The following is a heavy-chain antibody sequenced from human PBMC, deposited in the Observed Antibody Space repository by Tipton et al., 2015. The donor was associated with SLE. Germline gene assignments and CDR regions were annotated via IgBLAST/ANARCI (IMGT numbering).Heavy chain of an antibody. CDR3: TRDFLGHGDWGLSDI. Sequence: SLRLSCAASGFTFSSYAMSWVRQAPGKGLEWVSAISGSGGSTYYADSVKGRFTISRDDSKSIAYLQMNSLKTEDTAVYYCTRDFLGHGDWGLSDIWGQGTMVTVSS. D-gene: IGHD3/OR15-3a*01. CDR2: ISGSGGST. J-gene: IGHJ3*02. CDR1: GFTFSSYA. V-gene: IGHV3-23*01.